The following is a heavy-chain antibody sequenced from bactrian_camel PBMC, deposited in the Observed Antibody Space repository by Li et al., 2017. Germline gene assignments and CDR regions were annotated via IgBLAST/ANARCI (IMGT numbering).Heavy chain of an antibody. CDR2: ITIANGQI. CDR1: GYSFSGNG. Sequence: EVQLVESGGGSVQAGGSLRLSCIVSGYSFSGNGCMGWFRQVPGNARERIATITIANGQIAYADSAKDRFTVSQDSADYSMYLQMNSLKPEDTAVYYCAAGTSTGFPFCESAYPYWGQGTQVTVS. V-gene: IGHV3S31*01. CDR3: AAGTSTGFPFCESAYPY. D-gene: IGHD5*01. J-gene: IGHJ4*01.